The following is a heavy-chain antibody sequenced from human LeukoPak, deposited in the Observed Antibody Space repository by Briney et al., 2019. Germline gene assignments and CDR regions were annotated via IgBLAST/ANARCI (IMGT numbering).Heavy chain of an antibody. CDR2: IYYSGST. Sequence: SETLSLTCTVSGGSISSYYWSWIRQPPGKGLEWIGYIYYSGSTNYNPSLKSRVTISVDTSKNQFSLKLSSVTAADTAVYYCARSIGATPWKDYYYYMDVWGKGTTVTISS. D-gene: IGHD4/OR15-4a*01. J-gene: IGHJ6*03. CDR1: GGSISSYY. CDR3: ARSIGATPWKDYYYYMDV. V-gene: IGHV4-59*01.